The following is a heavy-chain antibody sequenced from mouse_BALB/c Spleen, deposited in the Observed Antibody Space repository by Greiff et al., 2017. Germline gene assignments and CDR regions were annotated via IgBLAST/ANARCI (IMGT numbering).Heavy chain of an antibody. J-gene: IGHJ2*01. V-gene: IGHV1-80*01. CDR2: IYPGDGDT. CDR3: AREGDSSGYGY. CDR1: GYAFSSYW. D-gene: IGHD3-2*01. Sequence: QVQLQQSGAELVRPGSSVKISCKASGYAFSSYWMNWVKQRPGQGLEWIGQIYPGDGDTNYNGKFKGKATLTADKSSSTAYMQLSSLTSEDSAVYFCAREGDSSGYGYWGQGTTLTVSS.